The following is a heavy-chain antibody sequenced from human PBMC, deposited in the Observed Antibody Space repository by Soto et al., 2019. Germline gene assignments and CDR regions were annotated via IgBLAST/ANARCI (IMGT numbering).Heavy chain of an antibody. CDR1: GFTFSSYW. Sequence: GGSLRLSCAASGFTFSSYWMHWVRQAPGKGLVWVSRINSDGSSTSYADSVKGRFTISRDNAKNTLYLQMNSLRAEDTAVYYCAREHYDFWSGYYYFDYWGQGTLVTVSS. D-gene: IGHD3-3*01. CDR2: INSDGSST. CDR3: AREHYDFWSGYYYFDY. V-gene: IGHV3-74*01. J-gene: IGHJ4*02.